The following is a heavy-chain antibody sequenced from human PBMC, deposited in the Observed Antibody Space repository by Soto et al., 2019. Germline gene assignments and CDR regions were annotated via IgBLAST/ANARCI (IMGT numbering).Heavy chain of an antibody. CDR1: GFSLSNTRMG. J-gene: IGHJ5*02. Sequence: QVTLKESGPVLVKPTETLTLTCSVSGFSLSNTRMGVSWIRQPPGKALEWLAHIFSNDEKSYSTSLKSRLTISKDTSKSQVVLSMTNMDPVDTATYYCTRIEKGSATYTWGQGTLVTVSS. V-gene: IGHV2-26*01. D-gene: IGHD3-10*01. CDR2: IFSNDEK. CDR3: TRIEKGSATYT.